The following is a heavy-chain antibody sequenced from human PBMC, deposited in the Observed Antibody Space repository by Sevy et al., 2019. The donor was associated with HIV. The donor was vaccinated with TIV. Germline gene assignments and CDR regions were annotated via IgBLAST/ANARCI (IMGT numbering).Heavy chain of an antibody. CDR1: GFTFGSYT. CDR2: ISQTYDGSKK. V-gene: IGHV3-30-3*01. CDR3: ARDNSGYFFFDY. D-gene: IGHD3-22*01. Sequence: GGSLRLSCAASGFTFGSYTLHWVRQAPGKGLEWVALISQTYDGSKKYYTDSVQGRFTISRDNSKNTLYLQMDSLRPVDAAVYYCARDNSGYFFFDYWGQGILVTVSS. J-gene: IGHJ4*02.